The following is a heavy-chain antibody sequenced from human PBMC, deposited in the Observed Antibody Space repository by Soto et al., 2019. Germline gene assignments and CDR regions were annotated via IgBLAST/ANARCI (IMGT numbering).Heavy chain of an antibody. J-gene: IGHJ4*02. CDR2: INAGQGNT. CDR3: ARDLGWWPWDY. CDR1: GYTFTSYT. Sequence: ASVKVSCKASGYTFTSYTIHWVRQAPGQSLEWMGWINAGQGNTKYSQKFQDRVNLTRDTSASTAYMDLSSLRSEDTAVYYCARDLGWWPWDYWGQGTLVTVSS. D-gene: IGHD2-15*01. V-gene: IGHV1-3*01.